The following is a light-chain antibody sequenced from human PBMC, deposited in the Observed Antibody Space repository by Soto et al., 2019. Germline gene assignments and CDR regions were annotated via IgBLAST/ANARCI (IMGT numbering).Light chain of an antibody. Sequence: ETVMTQSPATLSASPGDEATLSCRASQSVGRNVAWYRQKVGQGPRLLIYTASTRATGIPVRFSGSGAGTEFTLTISVLQSDDFATYYCLQNNEWPLTFGGGTKVEIK. CDR1: QSVGRN. CDR3: LQNNEWPLT. V-gene: IGKV3D-15*01. CDR2: TAS. J-gene: IGKJ4*01.